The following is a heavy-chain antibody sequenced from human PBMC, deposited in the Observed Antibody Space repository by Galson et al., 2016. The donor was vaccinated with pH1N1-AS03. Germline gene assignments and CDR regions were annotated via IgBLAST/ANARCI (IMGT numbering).Heavy chain of an antibody. CDR1: GYTLTRYY. CDR2: TDPSGGPT. V-gene: IGHV1-46*01. CDR3: ARRYYLDY. Sequence: SVKVSCKASGYTLTRYYMHWVRQAPRQGLEWMGITDPSGGPTTYAPKFQGRITITTDTSTSTVYMELVSLRSEDTAVYYCARRYYLDYWGQGTLVNVSS. D-gene: IGHD3-16*02. J-gene: IGHJ4*02.